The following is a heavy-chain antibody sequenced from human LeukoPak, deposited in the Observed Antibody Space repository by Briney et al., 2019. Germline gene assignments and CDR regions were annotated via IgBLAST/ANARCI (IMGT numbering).Heavy chain of an antibody. CDR3: ARAVTTSLILTYFDY. CDR1: GYTFTDYY. V-gene: IGHV1-2*02. CDR2: IDPNTGGT. D-gene: IGHD4-11*01. Sequence: ASVKVSCKASGYTFTDYYLHWVRQAPGQGLEWMGWIDPNTGGTNYAQKFQGRVTMTRDTSMSTVYMELSRLRSDDTAVYYCARAVTTSLILTYFDYWGQGTLVTVSS. J-gene: IGHJ4*02.